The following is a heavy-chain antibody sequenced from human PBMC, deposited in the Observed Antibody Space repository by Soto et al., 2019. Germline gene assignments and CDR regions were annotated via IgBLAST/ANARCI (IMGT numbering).Heavy chain of an antibody. Sequence: ASVKVSCKASGYTFTSYAMHWVRQAPGQRLEWMGWINAGNGNTKYSQKFQGRVTITRDTSASTAYMELSSLRSEDTAVYYCARDPGRVYAMGYYYYGMDVWGQGTTVTVSS. CDR1: GYTFTSYA. J-gene: IGHJ6*02. CDR2: INAGNGNT. V-gene: IGHV1-3*01. CDR3: ARDPGRVYAMGYYYYGMDV. D-gene: IGHD2-8*01.